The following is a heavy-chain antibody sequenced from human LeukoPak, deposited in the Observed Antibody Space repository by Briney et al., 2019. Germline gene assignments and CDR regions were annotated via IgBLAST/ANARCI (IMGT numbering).Heavy chain of an antibody. CDR2: INTDGSST. D-gene: IGHD2-2*01. CDR3: AKALLGYCTTTNCYVVDY. Sequence: PGGSLRLSCAASGFTFSSYWMHWVRQAPGKGLVWVSRINTDGSSTSYADSVKGRFTISRDNSKNTLYLQMNSLRAEDTAVYYCAKALLGYCTTTNCYVVDYWGQGTLVTVSS. V-gene: IGHV3-74*01. J-gene: IGHJ4*02. CDR1: GFTFSSYW.